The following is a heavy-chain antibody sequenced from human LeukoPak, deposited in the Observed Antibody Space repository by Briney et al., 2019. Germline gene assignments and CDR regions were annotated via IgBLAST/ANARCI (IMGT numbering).Heavy chain of an antibody. CDR2: IRRKVYGETK. Sequence: GGSLRLSCTTSGFTFRDYAMSWVRQAPGKGLECVGFIRRKVYGETKQYAASVKGRFTISRDDSRSVAYLQMSSLKPEDKAVYYCTRAPDCNGGNYRSYRFDYWGQGAQVTVSS. CDR1: GFTFRDYA. V-gene: IGHV3-49*04. J-gene: IGHJ4*02. CDR3: TRAPDCNGGNYRSYRFDY. D-gene: IGHD2-8*01.